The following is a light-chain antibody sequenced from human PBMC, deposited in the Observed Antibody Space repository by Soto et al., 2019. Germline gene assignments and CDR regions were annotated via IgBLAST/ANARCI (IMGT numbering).Light chain of an antibody. CDR1: QSISSW. CDR3: LQEHDDSWT. Sequence: DIQMTQSPSTLSATAGDRVTITCRASQSISSWLAWYQHKPGKAPKLLIYDASNLDSGVPSRFSGSGSGTEFSLTISNLQPDDCATYYCLQEHDDSWTFGQGIKVDIK. J-gene: IGKJ1*01. CDR2: DAS. V-gene: IGKV1-5*01.